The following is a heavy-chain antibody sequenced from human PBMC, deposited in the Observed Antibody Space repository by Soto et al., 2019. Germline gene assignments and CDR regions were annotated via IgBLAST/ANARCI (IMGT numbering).Heavy chain of an antibody. Sequence: SETLSLTCAVYGGSISTGGYYWNWIRQHPGKGLEWIGYFYYSGSTYYNPSLKSRVTISVDTSKNQFSLKLSSVTAADTAVYYCAGKPNALYYFDYWGQGTLVTVSS. CDR3: AGKPNALYYFDY. CDR2: FYYSGST. CDR1: GGSISTGGYY. D-gene: IGHD2-8*01. V-gene: IGHV4-31*11. J-gene: IGHJ4*02.